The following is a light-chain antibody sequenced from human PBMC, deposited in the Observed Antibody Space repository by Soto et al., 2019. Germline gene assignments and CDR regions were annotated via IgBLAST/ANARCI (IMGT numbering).Light chain of an antibody. CDR2: GAS. J-gene: IGKJ3*01. V-gene: IGKV3-20*01. CDR3: QQYGSSPLFT. CDR1: QSVSSSY. Sequence: EIVLTQSPGTLSLSPGERATLSCRASQSVSSSYLAWYQQKPGQDPRLLIYGASSRATGIPDRFSGSGSGTDYTLTISRLEPEDFAVYYCQQYGSSPLFTFAPGTKVDIK.